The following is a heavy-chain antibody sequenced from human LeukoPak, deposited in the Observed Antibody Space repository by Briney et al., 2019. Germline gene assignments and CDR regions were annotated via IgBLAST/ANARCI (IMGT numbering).Heavy chain of an antibody. CDR1: GFTFSSYG. CDR3: AKIVRYCSSTSCYSRYYYYGMDV. Sequence: GGSLRLSCAASGFTFSSYGMHWVRQAPGKGLEWVAVISYDGSNKYYADSVKGRFTISRDNSKNTLYLQMNSLRAEDTAVYYCAKIVRYCSSTSCYSRYYYYGMDVWGQGTTVTVSS. J-gene: IGHJ6*02. V-gene: IGHV3-30*18. D-gene: IGHD2-2*01. CDR2: ISYDGSNK.